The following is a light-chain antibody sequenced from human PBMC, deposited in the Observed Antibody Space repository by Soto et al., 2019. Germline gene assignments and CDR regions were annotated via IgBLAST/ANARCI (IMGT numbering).Light chain of an antibody. V-gene: IGKV3-11*01. CDR1: QSVGTY. Sequence: EIVLTQSPATLSLSPGERAILSCRASQSVGTYLAWYQQKPGQAPRLLIYDASNRATGIPARFGGSGSGTDFTLTINSLEPEDFAVYYCQQYNAWPPLTFGGGTKVEIK. CDR2: DAS. CDR3: QQYNAWPPLT. J-gene: IGKJ4*01.